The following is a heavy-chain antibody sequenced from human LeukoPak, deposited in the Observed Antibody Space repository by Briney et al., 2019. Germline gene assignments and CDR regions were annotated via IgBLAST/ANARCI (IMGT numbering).Heavy chain of an antibody. CDR1: GFTFSSYA. D-gene: IGHD3-3*01. V-gene: IGHV3-64*01. Sequence: PGGSLRLSCAASGFTFSSYAMHWVRQAPGKGLEYVSAISSNGGSTYYANSVKGRFTISRDNSKNTLYLQMGSLRAEDMAVYHCARHYDFLGGFDYWGQGTLVTVSS. J-gene: IGHJ4*02. CDR2: ISSNGGST. CDR3: ARHYDFLGGFDY.